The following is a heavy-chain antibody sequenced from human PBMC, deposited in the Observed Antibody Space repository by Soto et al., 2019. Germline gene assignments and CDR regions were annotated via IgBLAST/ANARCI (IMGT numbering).Heavy chain of an antibody. CDR1: GGTFSNSA. D-gene: IGHD3-3*02. V-gene: IGHV1-69*12. Sequence: QVRLVQSGAEIKKPGSSMKVSCKASGGTFSNSAISWVRQAPGQGLEWVGGIIPVFRTPDYAQKFQGRVTITADEATSTAYMELSSLRSEDTAVYYFARDKDRPELGGNYYYAVDVWGQGTTVTVSS. J-gene: IGHJ6*02. CDR3: ARDKDRPELGGNYYYAVDV. CDR2: IIPVFRTP.